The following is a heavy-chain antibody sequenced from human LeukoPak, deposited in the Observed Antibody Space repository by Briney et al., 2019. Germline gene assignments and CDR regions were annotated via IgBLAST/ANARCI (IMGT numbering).Heavy chain of an antibody. J-gene: IGHJ4*02. D-gene: IGHD3-16*02. Sequence: GGSLRLSCAASGFTFTSYSMHWVRQAPGKGLEWVALIWNDGSSKHYADSVRGRFTISRDNSKNTLYLQMNSLRAEDTAVYYGARDFELSHWGQGTLVTVSS. CDR2: IWNDGSSK. V-gene: IGHV3-33*01. CDR3: ARDFELSH. CDR1: GFTFTSYS.